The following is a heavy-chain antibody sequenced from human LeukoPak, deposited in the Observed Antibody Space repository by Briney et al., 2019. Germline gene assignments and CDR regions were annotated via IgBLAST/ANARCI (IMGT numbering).Heavy chain of an antibody. CDR2: IYHSGNT. CDR3: ARLKDSSGYYPNYFDY. D-gene: IGHD3-22*01. CDR1: GYSISSGYY. Sequence: PSETLSLTCAVSGYSISSGYYWGWLRQPPGKGLEWIGSIYHSGNTCYNPSLKSRVTISLGTSKNQFSLKLSSVTATDTAVYYCARLKDSSGYYPNYFDYWGQGTLVTVSS. V-gene: IGHV4-38-2*01. J-gene: IGHJ4*02.